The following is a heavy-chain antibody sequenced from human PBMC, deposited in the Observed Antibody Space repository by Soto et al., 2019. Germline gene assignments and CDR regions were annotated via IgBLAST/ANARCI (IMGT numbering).Heavy chain of an antibody. CDR2: INTSGGKT. D-gene: IGHD3-10*01. V-gene: IGHV1-46*01. J-gene: IGHJ6*02. Sequence: ASVKVSCKASGYTFTDYYMHWVRQAPGQGLEWMGIINTSGGKTSYAQRFQGRVTMTWDTSTGTVYMELSSLRSEDTAMYYCARDLRPRHYYFFAMDVWGQGTTVPVS. CDR1: GYTFTDYY. CDR3: ARDLRPRHYYFFAMDV.